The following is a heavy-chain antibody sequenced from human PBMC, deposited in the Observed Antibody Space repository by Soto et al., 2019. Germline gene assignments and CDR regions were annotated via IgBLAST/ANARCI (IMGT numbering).Heavy chain of an antibody. D-gene: IGHD3-10*01. CDR2: IYNSGST. CDR3: ASMGYHYGSGSYPLDY. J-gene: IGHJ4*02. Sequence: QVQLQESGPGLVKPSETLSLTCTVSRGSISSYYRTWIRQPPGKGLEWIGFIYNSGSTHYNPSLRSRVTISVDTSKNQFSLKLRSVTAADTAVYYCASMGYHYGSGSYPLDYWGQGTLVTVSS. V-gene: IGHV4-59*08. CDR1: RGSISSYY.